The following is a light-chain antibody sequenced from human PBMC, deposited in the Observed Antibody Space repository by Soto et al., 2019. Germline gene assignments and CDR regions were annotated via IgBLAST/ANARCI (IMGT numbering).Light chain of an antibody. V-gene: IGKV3-11*01. CDR1: QSVSSN. CDR3: QQRSNWPRGK. Sequence: EIVMTQSPATLSVSPGERATLSCRASQSVSSNLAWYQQKPGXXXXXXXXXXXXRXTGXPDRFSGSGSGTDFTLTISSLEPEDFAFYERQQRSNWPRGKFGQGTKGDIK. J-gene: IGKJ1*01. CDR2: XXX.